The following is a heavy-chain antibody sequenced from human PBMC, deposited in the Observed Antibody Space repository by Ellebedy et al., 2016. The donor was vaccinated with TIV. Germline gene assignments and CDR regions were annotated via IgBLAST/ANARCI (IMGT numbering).Heavy chain of an antibody. J-gene: IGHJ1*01. CDR2: LRASGSDT. D-gene: IGHD3-22*01. V-gene: IGHV3-23*01. CDR1: GFSFSSYA. Sequence: PGGSLRLSCAASGFSFSSYAMSWVRQAPGKGLACVSVLRASGSDTYYADSVKGRFTISRDNSKNILYLQMNSLRGEETAVYYCARGGYYYESSGYHFRGVIQHWGQGTLVTVSS. CDR3: ARGGYYYESSGYHFRGVIQH.